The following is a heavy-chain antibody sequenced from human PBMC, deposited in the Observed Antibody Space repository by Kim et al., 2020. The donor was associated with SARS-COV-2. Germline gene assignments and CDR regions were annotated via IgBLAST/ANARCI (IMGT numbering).Heavy chain of an antibody. Sequence: SETLSLTCAVYGGSFSGYYWSWIRQPPGKGLEWIGEINHSGSTNYNPSLKSRVTISVDTSKNQFSLKLSSVTAADTAVYYCARGANCPYCSSTSCYIPCYYYYGMDVWGQGTTVTVSS. CDR1: GGSFSGYY. J-gene: IGHJ6*02. D-gene: IGHD2-2*01. CDR2: INHSGST. V-gene: IGHV4-34*01. CDR3: ARGANCPYCSSTSCYIPCYYYYGMDV.